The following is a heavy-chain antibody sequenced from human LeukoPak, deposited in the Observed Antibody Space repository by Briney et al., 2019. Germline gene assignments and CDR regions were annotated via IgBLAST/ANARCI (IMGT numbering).Heavy chain of an antibody. J-gene: IGHJ3*02. Sequence: GGSLRLSCAASGFTFSSYGMHWVRQAPGKGLEWVAVISYDGSNKYYADSVKGRFTISRDNSKNTLYLQMNSLRAEDTAVYYCAKVDGITMIVPDAFDIWGQGTMVTVSS. CDR3: AKVDGITMIVPDAFDI. V-gene: IGHV3-30*18. CDR2: ISYDGSNK. CDR1: GFTFSSYG. D-gene: IGHD3-22*01.